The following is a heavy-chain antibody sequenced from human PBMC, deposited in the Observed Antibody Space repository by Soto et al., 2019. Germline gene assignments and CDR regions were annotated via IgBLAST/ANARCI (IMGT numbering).Heavy chain of an antibody. D-gene: IGHD2-2*01. CDR2: IYYSGST. CDR3: ARVFTLRKKDIVLVPAAPPYFDY. Sequence: SETLSLTCAVSGGSISSGGYSWSWIRQPPGKGLEWIGYIYYSGSTNYNPSLKSRVTISVDTSKNQFSLKLSSVTAADTAVYYCARVFTLRKKDIVLVPAAPPYFDYWGQGTLVTVSS. CDR1: GGSISSGGYS. J-gene: IGHJ4*02. V-gene: IGHV4-61*08.